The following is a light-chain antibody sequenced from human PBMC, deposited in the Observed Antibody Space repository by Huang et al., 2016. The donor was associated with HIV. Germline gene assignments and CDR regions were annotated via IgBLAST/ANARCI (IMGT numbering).Light chain of an antibody. CDR1: QSVANDF. V-gene: IGKV3-20*01. Sequence: IVLTQSPGIVSLSPGESATLSCRASQSVANDFLAWYQQKPGQAPRLIIYGVSTRARGIPTRFSGSGSGTEFTLSITRLKPEDFAVYFCQQYASSPTFGPGTKVDIK. CDR3: QQYASSPT. J-gene: IGKJ3*01. CDR2: GVS.